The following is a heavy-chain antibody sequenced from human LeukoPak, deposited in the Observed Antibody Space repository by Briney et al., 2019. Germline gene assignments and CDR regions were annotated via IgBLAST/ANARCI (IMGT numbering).Heavy chain of an antibody. Sequence: PWGSLRLSCAASGFTFSSYAMSWVRQAPGKGLEWVSAISGSGGSTYYADSVKGRFTISRDNSKNTLYLQMNSLRAEDTAVYYCAKEGAASSGWYGDAFDSWEQGTIVAVSS. CDR3: AKEGAASSGWYGDAFDS. CDR1: GFTFSSYA. CDR2: ISGSGGST. V-gene: IGHV3-23*01. D-gene: IGHD6-19*01. J-gene: IGHJ3*02.